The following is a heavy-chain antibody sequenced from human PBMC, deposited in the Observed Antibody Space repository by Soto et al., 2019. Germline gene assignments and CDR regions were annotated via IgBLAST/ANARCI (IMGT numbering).Heavy chain of an antibody. CDR1: GGSFSGYY. D-gene: IGHD2-15*01. J-gene: IGHJ5*02. CDR3: ARGRRRYCSGGSCYNNWFDP. Sequence: QVQLQQWGAGLLKPSETLSLTCAVYGGSFSGYYWSWIRQPPGKGLGGMGEINNSGSTNYNPSLKSRVTISVDTSKNQFSLKLSSVTAADTAVYYCARGRRRYCSGGSCYNNWFDPWGQGTLVTVSS. CDR2: INNSGST. V-gene: IGHV4-34*01.